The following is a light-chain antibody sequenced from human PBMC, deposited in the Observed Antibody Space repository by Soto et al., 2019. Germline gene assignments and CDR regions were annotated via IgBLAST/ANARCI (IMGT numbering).Light chain of an antibody. Sequence: DIQMTQSPSSLSASVGDRVTITCRASQSISSSLNWYQQKPGKPPKLLIYTASTLQSGVPSRFSGSGSGTEFTLTISSLQPEEFATYYCQQSYNTPLTFGGGTKVEIQ. J-gene: IGKJ4*01. CDR1: QSISSS. CDR2: TAS. CDR3: QQSYNTPLT. V-gene: IGKV1-39*01.